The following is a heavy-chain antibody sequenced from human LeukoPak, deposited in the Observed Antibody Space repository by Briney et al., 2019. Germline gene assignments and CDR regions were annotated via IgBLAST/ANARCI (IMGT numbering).Heavy chain of an antibody. V-gene: IGHV4-31*03. J-gene: IGHJ5*02. CDR2: VCHDGGT. CDR1: GGSITSGGYC. D-gene: IGHD2-15*01. CDR3: AKEGRDSGGYNGWFEP. Sequence: PSETLSLTCTVSGGSITSGGYCWSWIRQHPGKGLEWIGYVCHDGGTSYNPSLKSRVTVAIDTSKNQFSLKLNSVTAADTAAFYCAKEGRDSGGYNGWFEPWGQGTLVTVSS.